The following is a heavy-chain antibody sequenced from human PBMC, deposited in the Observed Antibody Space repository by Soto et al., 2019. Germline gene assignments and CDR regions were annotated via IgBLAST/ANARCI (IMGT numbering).Heavy chain of an antibody. D-gene: IGHD2-21*01. CDR3: ARGGDDHIFGAAY. V-gene: IGHV3-23*01. CDR2: ISDNGGTT. Sequence: GGSLRLSCAASEFTFSNYAMSWVRQAPGKGLEWVSSISDNGGTTYYADSVKGRFTISRDNSKNTLYLQMNSLRAEDTAVYYCARGGDDHIFGAAYWGQGTPVTVSS. J-gene: IGHJ4*02. CDR1: EFTFSNYA.